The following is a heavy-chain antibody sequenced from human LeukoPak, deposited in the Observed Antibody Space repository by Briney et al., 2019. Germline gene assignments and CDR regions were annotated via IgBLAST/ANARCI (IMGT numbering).Heavy chain of an antibody. Sequence: GGSLRLSCAASGFTFSSYEMNWVRQAPGKGLEWVSAISGSGGSTYYADSVKGRFTISRDNAKNSLYLQMNSLRAEDTAVYYCARVADSYGPLDYWGQGTLVTVSS. CDR3: ARVADSYGPLDY. J-gene: IGHJ4*02. CDR2: ISGSGGST. CDR1: GFTFSSYE. V-gene: IGHV3-48*03. D-gene: IGHD5-18*01.